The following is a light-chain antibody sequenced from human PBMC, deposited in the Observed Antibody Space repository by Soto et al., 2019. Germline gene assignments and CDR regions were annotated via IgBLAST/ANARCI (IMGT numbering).Light chain of an antibody. Sequence: DIQMTQSPSPRSASVGDRVTITCRASQTIRNYLNWYQQKPGEAPKLLIYAASRLQSGVPSRFSGSGSGTDFTLTINTLQPEDIATYYCKQSYSTPRFGGGTKVDIK. CDR1: QTIRNY. V-gene: IGKV1-39*01. CDR2: AAS. CDR3: KQSYSTPR. J-gene: IGKJ4*01.